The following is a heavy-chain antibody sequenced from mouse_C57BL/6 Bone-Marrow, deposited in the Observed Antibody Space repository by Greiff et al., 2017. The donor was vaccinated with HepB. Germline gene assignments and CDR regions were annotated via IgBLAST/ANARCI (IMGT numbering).Heavy chain of an antibody. Sequence: QVQLKQPGAELVKPGASVKLSCKASGYTFTSYWMHWVKQRPGQGLEWIGMIHPNSGSTNYNEKFKSKATLTVDKTSSTAYMQLSSLTSEDSAVYYCARKVPDYYGGCWDYAMDYWGQGTSVTVSS. CDR2: IHPNSGST. D-gene: IGHD1-1*01. V-gene: IGHV1-64*01. J-gene: IGHJ4*01. CDR1: GYTFTSYW. CDR3: ARKVPDYYGGCWDYAMDY.